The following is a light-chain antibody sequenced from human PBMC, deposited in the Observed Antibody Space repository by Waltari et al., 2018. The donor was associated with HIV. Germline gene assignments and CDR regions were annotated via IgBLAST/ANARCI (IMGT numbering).Light chain of an antibody. CDR3: NSRDSSGNHHV. CDR2: GKN. CDR1: SLRSYY. J-gene: IGLJ1*01. V-gene: IGLV3-19*01. Sequence: SSELTQDPAVSVALGQTVRITCQGESLRSYYASWYQQKPGQAPVLVKNGKNNRPSGIPDRFSGSSSGNTASLTITGAQAEDEADYYCNSRDSSGNHHVFGTGTKVTVL.